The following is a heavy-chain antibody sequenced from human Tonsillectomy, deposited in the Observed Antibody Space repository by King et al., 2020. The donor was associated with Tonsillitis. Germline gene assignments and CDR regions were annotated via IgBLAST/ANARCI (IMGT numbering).Heavy chain of an antibody. CDR1: GYTFTGYY. CDR2: TNPNSGGT. Sequence: QLVQSGAEVKKPGASVKVSCKASGYTFTGYYMHWVRQAPGQGLEWMGWTNPNSGGTNYAQKFQGRVAMTRDTSISTAYMELSRLRSDDTAMYYCAGHISSSSYYYYGMDVWGQGTTVTVSS. D-gene: IGHD6-6*01. V-gene: IGHV1-2*02. J-gene: IGHJ6*02. CDR3: AGHISSSSYYYYGMDV.